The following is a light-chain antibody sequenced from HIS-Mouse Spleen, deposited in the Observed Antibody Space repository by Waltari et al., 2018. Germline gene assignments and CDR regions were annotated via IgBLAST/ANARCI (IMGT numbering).Light chain of an antibody. J-gene: IGKJ1*01. CDR3: QQYDNLPGT. Sequence: DIQMTQSPSSLSASVGDRVTITCQASQDISNYLNWYQQKPGKAPKLLIDDASNLETGVPSRFSGSGSGTDFTFTISSLQPEDIATYYCQQYDNLPGTFGQGTKVEIK. CDR1: QDISNY. CDR2: DAS. V-gene: IGKV1-33*01.